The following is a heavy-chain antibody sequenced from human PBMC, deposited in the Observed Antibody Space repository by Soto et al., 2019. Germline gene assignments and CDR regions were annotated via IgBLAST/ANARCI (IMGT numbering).Heavy chain of an antibody. D-gene: IGHD2-2*01. CDR3: ARDVGGYCSSTSCYDSWFDP. Sequence: SVKVSCKASGGTFSSYTISWVRQAPGQGLEWMGRIIPILGIANYAQKFQGRVTITADKSTSTAYMELSSLRSEDTAVYYCARDVGGYCSSTSCYDSWFDPWGQGTLVTVSS. CDR1: GGTFSSYT. CDR2: IIPILGIA. V-gene: IGHV1-69*04. J-gene: IGHJ5*02.